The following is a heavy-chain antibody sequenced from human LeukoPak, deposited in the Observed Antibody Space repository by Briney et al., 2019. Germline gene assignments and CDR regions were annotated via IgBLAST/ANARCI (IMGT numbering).Heavy chain of an antibody. CDR3: ATSSGSYFDS. Sequence: GGSLILSCAASGFTFSRYSMNWVRQAPGKGLEWVSSISSSGSYIYYPDSVKGRFTISRDNAKNSLYLQMDSLRAEDTAVYYCATSSGSYFDSWGQGTLVTVSS. V-gene: IGHV3-21*01. D-gene: IGHD1-26*01. CDR1: GFTFSRYS. J-gene: IGHJ4*02. CDR2: ISSSGSYI.